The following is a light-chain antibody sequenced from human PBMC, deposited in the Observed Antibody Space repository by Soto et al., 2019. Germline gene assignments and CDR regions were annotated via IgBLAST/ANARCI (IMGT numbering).Light chain of an antibody. V-gene: IGKV3-15*01. Sequence: EKWMRQSPATLAVSLGEIATLSCRASQSVARNLAWYQQKPGQAPRLLIYAASTRATGTPARLSGSGSGTHFTLTITSLEPEDFAVYYCQQRHNWITFGQGTRLEIK. CDR1: QSVARN. CDR2: AAS. CDR3: QQRHNWIT. J-gene: IGKJ5*01.